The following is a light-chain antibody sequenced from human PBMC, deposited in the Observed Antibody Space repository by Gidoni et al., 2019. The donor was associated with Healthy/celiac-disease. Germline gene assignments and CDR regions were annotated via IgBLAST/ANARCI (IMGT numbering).Light chain of an antibody. CDR2: GAS. CDR3: QQYNNWPGT. J-gene: IGKJ1*01. CDR1: QSVSSN. V-gene: IGKV3-15*01. Sequence: EIVMTQSPATLSVSPGERATLSCRASQSVSSNLAWYQQKPGQAPRLLSYGASTRANGIPARFSGSGSGTEFTLTISSLQSEDFAVYYCQQYNNWPGTFGKGTKVEIK.